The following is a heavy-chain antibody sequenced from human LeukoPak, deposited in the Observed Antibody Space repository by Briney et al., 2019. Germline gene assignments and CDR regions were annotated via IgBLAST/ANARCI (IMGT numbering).Heavy chain of an antibody. J-gene: IGHJ4*02. Sequence: EASVKVSCKASGYTFTSYGISWVRQAPGQGLEWMGWISAYNGNTNYAQKLQGRVTMTTDTSTSTAYMELRSLRSDDTAVYYRVRDPLLWFGEAIDYWGQGTLVTVSS. CDR3: VRDPLLWFGEAIDY. CDR1: GYTFTSYG. CDR2: ISAYNGNT. D-gene: IGHD3-10*01. V-gene: IGHV1-18*01.